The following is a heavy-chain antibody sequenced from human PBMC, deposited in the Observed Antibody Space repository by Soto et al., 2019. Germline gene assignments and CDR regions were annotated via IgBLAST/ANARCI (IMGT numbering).Heavy chain of an antibody. CDR3: ARGAGDLPY. V-gene: IGHV3-21*01. CDR1: GFTFSSYT. J-gene: IGHJ4*02. Sequence: EVQLVESGGGLVRPWGSLRLSCAASGFTFSSYTMTWVRQAPGKGLEWVSSISFSSTNIHYADSVKGRFTISRDNAKNSRYLQMNSLRAEDTAVYYCARGAGDLPYWGQGTLVTVSS. CDR2: ISFSSTNI. D-gene: IGHD7-27*01.